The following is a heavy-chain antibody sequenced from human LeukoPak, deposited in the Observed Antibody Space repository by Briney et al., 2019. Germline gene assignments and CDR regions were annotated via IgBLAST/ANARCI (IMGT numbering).Heavy chain of an antibody. CDR3: ARDRETRGFDY. J-gene: IGHJ4*02. D-gene: IGHD5-24*01. V-gene: IGHV4-59*12. CDR1: GGSISSYY. CDR2: ISYTGST. Sequence: HPSETLSLNCTVSGGSISSYYWSWIRQPPGKGLEWIGYISYTGSTYYNPSLKSRVTISVDTSKNQFSLKLSSVTAADTAVYYCARDRETRGFDYWGQGTLVTVSS.